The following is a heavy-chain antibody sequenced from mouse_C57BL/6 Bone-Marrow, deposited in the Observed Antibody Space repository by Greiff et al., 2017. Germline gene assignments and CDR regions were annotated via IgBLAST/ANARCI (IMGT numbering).Heavy chain of an antibody. CDR2: INPYNGGT. D-gene: IGHD2-5*01. CDR3: ARRGYSNQPDWFAY. V-gene: IGHV1-19*01. Sequence: EVKLVESGPVLVKPGASVKMSCKASGYTFTDYYMNWVKQSHGKSLEWIGVINPYNGGTSYNQKFKGKATLTIDKSSSTAYMELNSLTSEDSAVYYCARRGYSNQPDWFAYWGQGTLVTVSA. CDR1: GYTFTDYY. J-gene: IGHJ3*01.